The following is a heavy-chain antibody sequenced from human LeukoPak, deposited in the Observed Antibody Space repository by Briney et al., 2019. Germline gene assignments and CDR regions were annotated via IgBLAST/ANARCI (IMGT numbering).Heavy chain of an antibody. Sequence: SETLSLTCTVSGGSIGNYYWSWIRQSPRKGLEWIGYIYYTGNTNYNPSLESRVIISVDTSKNQFSLKLSSVTAADTAVYYCARHECGGSCYPEDYWGQGTLVTVSS. D-gene: IGHD2-15*01. V-gene: IGHV4-59*08. CDR1: GGSIGNYY. CDR3: ARHECGGSCYPEDY. CDR2: IYYTGNT. J-gene: IGHJ4*02.